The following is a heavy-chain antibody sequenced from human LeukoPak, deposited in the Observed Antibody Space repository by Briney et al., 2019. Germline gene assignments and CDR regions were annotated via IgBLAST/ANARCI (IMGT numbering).Heavy chain of an antibody. CDR1: GGSFSGYY. V-gene: IGHV4-34*01. Sequence: SESLSLTCAVYGGSFSGYYWSWIRQPPGKGLEWIGEINHSGSTNYNPSLKSRVTISVDTSKNQFSLKLSSVTAADTAVYYCARALPERYYYDSSGFGNWFDPWGQGTLVTVSS. CDR3: ARALPERYYYDSSGFGNWFDP. D-gene: IGHD3-22*01. CDR2: INHSGST. J-gene: IGHJ5*02.